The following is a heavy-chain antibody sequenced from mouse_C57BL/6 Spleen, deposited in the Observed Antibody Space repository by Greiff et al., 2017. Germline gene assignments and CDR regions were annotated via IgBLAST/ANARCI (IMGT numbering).Heavy chain of an antibody. V-gene: IGHV1-80*01. J-gene: IGHJ3*01. Sequence: VQLQQSGAELVKPGASVKISCKASGYAFSSYWMNWVKQRPGKGLEWIGQIYPGDGDTNYNGKFKGKATLTADKSSSTAYMQLSSLTSEDSAVYFCARGDDYDGNWFADWGQGTLVTVSA. CDR1: GYAFSSYW. D-gene: IGHD2-4*01. CDR2: IYPGDGDT. CDR3: ARGDDYDGNWFAD.